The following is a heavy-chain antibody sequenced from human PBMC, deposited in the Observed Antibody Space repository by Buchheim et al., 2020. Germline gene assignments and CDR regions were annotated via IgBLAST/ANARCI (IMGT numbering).Heavy chain of an antibody. D-gene: IGHD4-17*01. J-gene: IGHJ4*02. CDR2: IYDSGST. Sequence: QVQLQESGPGLVKPSQTLSLTCTVSGGSISSGDYYWSWIRQPPGKGLEGMGYIYDSGSTYYNPSLKSRVTIAVDKTKNQCSLKLSSVTAADTAVYYCARAVTTYFDYWGQGTL. CDR3: ARAVTTYFDY. V-gene: IGHV4-30-4*01. CDR1: GGSISSGDYY.